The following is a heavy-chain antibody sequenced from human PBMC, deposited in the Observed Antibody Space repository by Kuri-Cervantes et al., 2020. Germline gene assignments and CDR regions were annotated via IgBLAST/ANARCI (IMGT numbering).Heavy chain of an antibody. Sequence: SETLSLTCSVSGGSVTSGNYYWTWIRQPPGKGLEWIGYISYSGSTYYNPSLKSRVTISVDTSKNQFSLKLSSVTAADTAVYYCARHAWTTVTQPFDYWGQGTLVTVSS. V-gene: IGHV4-61*01. CDR1: GGSVTSGNYY. CDR3: ARHAWTTVTQPFDY. CDR2: ISYSGST. D-gene: IGHD4-17*01. J-gene: IGHJ4*02.